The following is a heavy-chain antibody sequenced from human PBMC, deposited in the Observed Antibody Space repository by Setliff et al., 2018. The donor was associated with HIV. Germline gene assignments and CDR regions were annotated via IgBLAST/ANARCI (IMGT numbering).Heavy chain of an antibody. V-gene: IGHV1-69*13. D-gene: IGHD2-21*01. Sequence: ASVKVSCKVSGGIFDSYAINWVRQAPGQGLEWMGGIISIFGTTDYAQRFQGRVTITADESTSTAYMELYNLRSEDTAMYYCTRGRGIIGALVYWGQGTLVTVSS. CDR2: IISIFGTT. CDR3: TRGRGIIGALVY. CDR1: GGIFDSYA. J-gene: IGHJ4*02.